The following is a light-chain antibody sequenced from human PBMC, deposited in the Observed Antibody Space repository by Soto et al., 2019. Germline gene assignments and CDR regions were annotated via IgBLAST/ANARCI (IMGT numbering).Light chain of an antibody. CDR2: DAS. CDR3: QQFSSTPWT. Sequence: IVLTQSPGTLSLSPGERATLSCRASQSVSSTYLAWYQQKPGRAPRLLIYDASSRATGIPDRFSGSVSGTDFTLAISRREPEDFAVYYCQQFSSTPWTFGQGTEVEIK. V-gene: IGKV3-20*01. CDR1: QSVSSTY. J-gene: IGKJ1*01.